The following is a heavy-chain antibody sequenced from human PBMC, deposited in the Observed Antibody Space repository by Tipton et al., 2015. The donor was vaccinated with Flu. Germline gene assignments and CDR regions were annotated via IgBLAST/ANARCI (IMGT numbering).Heavy chain of an antibody. CDR1: GGSISSHY. D-gene: IGHD3-3*01. CDR2: FYTSGTT. V-gene: IGHV4-4*07. Sequence: LRLSCTVSGGSISSHYWSWIRQPAGKGLEWIGRFYTSGTTNYNPSLKSRLTMSVDTSKNQFSLKLSSVTAADTAVYYCARSDFWSGSAKAFDMWGQGTMVTVSS. CDR3: ARSDFWSGSAKAFDM. J-gene: IGHJ3*02.